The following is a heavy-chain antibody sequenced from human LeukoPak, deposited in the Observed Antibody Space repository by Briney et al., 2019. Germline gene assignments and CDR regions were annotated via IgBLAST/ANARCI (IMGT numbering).Heavy chain of an antibody. CDR3: AKERDSRGYFDY. V-gene: IGHV3-23*01. J-gene: IGHJ4*02. Sequence: PGGSLRLSCAASGFTFSSYAMFWVRQAPGKGLEWVSAISGSGGSTYYADSVKGRFTISRHNSKNTLYLQMNSLRAEDTALYYCAKERDSRGYFDYWGQGTLVTASS. CDR1: GFTFSSYA. CDR2: ISGSGGST. D-gene: IGHD3-22*01.